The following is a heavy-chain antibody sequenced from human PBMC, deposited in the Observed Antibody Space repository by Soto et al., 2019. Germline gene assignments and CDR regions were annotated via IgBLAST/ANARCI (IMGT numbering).Heavy chain of an antibody. J-gene: IGHJ6*02. Sequence: APTPVNATKSLTLTCTFSGFSRSTSGVGVGRIGQPPGKAREWLALIYCDDDKRYSPSLKSRRTITKDTSKNQVVLTMTNMDPVDTATYYCALDKLIAAAGPFGIDVWGQGTTVTVSS. CDR2: IYCDDDK. CDR1: GFSRSTSGVG. D-gene: IGHD6-13*01. V-gene: IGHV2-5*02. CDR3: ALDKLIAAAGPFGIDV.